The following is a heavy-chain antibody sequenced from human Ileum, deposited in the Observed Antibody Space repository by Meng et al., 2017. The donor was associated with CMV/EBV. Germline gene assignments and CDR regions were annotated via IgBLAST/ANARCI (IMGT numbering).Heavy chain of an antibody. CDR3: ARSTYYYDSSGGLDY. J-gene: IGHJ4*02. D-gene: IGHD3-22*01. V-gene: IGHV1-18*01. Sequence: SGYNFNSYGITWVRQAPGQGLEWMGWISIYNGNTNYAQKVQGRVTMTTETSTSTVYMELRSLTSDDTAVYYCARSTYYYDSSGGLDYWGQGTLVPSPQ. CDR1: GYNFNSYG. CDR2: ISIYNGNT.